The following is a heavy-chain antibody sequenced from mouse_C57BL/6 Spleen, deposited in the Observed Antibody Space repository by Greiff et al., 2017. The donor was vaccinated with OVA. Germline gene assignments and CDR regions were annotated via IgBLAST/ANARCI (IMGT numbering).Heavy chain of an antibody. D-gene: IGHD2-2*01. CDR2: INYDGSST. Sequence: EVKVVESEGGLVQPGSSMKLSCTASGFTFSDYYMAWVRQVPEKGLEWVANINYDGSSTYYLDSLKSRFIISRDNAKNILYLQMSSLKSEDTATYYCARDERLGFAYWGQGTLVTVSA. J-gene: IGHJ3*01. CDR3: ARDERLGFAY. V-gene: IGHV5-16*01. CDR1: GFTFSDYY.